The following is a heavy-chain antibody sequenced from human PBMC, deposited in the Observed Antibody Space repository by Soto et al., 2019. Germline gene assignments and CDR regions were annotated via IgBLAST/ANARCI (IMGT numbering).Heavy chain of an antibody. D-gene: IGHD3-22*01. CDR2: IYYSGST. V-gene: IGHV4-61*01. CDR1: GGSVSSGSYY. Sequence: QVQLQESGPGLVKPSETLSLTCTVSGGSVSSGSYYWSWIRQPPGKGLEWIGYIYYSGSTNYNPSLKSRVTISVDTSKNQFSLKLSSVTAADTAVYYCARIGSGYYQHTTDYWGQGTLVTVSS. J-gene: IGHJ4*02. CDR3: ARIGSGYYQHTTDY.